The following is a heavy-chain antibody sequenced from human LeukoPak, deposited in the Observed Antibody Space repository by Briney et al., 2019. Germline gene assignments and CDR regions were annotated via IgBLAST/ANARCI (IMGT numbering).Heavy chain of an antibody. CDR3: ARDVVIVGATGYFDY. CDR2: ISAYNGNT. J-gene: IGHJ4*02. D-gene: IGHD1-26*01. Sequence: ASVKVSCKASGYIFTSYGISWVRQAPGQGLEWMGWISAYNGNTNYAQKLQGRVTMTTDTSTSTVYMELSSLRSEDTAVYYCARDVVIVGATGYFDYWGQGTLVTVSS. V-gene: IGHV1-18*01. CDR1: GYIFTSYG.